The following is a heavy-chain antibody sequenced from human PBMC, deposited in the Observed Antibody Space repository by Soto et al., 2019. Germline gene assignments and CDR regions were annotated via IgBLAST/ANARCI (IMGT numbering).Heavy chain of an antibody. CDR1: GGSISSYY. J-gene: IGHJ5*02. CDR3: ARGGPHWFDP. Sequence: QVQLQESGPGLVKPSETLSLTCTVSGGSISSYYWSWIRQPPGKGLEWLGYIYYSGSTNYNPSLKSRVTISVDTSKNQFSLKLSSVTAADTAVYYCARGGPHWFDPWGQGTLVTVSS. D-gene: IGHD5-12*01. CDR2: IYYSGST. V-gene: IGHV4-59*01.